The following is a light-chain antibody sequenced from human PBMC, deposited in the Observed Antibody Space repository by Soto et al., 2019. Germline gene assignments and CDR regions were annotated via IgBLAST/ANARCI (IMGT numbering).Light chain of an antibody. J-gene: IGLJ1*01. CDR2: RNN. CDR3: AAWDDSLSGPVI. CDR1: SSNIGSNY. V-gene: IGLV1-47*01. Sequence: QSVLTQPPSASGTPGQRVTISCSGSSSNIGSNYVYWYQQLPATAPKLLIYRNNQRPSGVPDRFSGSKSGTSASLAISGLRSEDEADYYCAAWDDSLSGPVIFGTGTKLTVL.